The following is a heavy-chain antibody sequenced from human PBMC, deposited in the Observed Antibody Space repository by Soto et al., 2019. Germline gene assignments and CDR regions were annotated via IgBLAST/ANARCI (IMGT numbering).Heavy chain of an antibody. CDR2: INAGNGNT. D-gene: IGHD2-15*01. J-gene: IGHJ5*02. Sequence: ALVKVSCKASGYTFTSYAMHWVRQAPGQRLEWMGWINAGNGNTKYSQKFQGRVTITRDTSASTAYMELSSLRSEDTAVYYCARPYSFNWFDPWGQGTLVTVSS. CDR1: GYTFTSYA. CDR3: ARPYSFNWFDP. V-gene: IGHV1-3*01.